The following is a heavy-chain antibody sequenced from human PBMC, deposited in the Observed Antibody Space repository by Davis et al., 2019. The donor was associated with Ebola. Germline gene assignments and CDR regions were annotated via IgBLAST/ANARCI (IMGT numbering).Heavy chain of an antibody. Sequence: PGGSLRLSCAASGFTFSRYWMHWVRQAPGKGLVYVSRISSDGGITSYADSVKGRFTISRDNAKSTLYLQMNSLTAEDTAVYFCTTSLPVTRSQTLHWGQGTLVTVSS. V-gene: IGHV3-74*01. CDR2: ISSDGGIT. D-gene: IGHD4-11*01. CDR1: GFTFSRYW. J-gene: IGHJ4*02. CDR3: TTSLPVTRSQTLH.